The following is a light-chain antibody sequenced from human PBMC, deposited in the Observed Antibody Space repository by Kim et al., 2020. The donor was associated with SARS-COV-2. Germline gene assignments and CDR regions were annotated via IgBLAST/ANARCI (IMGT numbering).Light chain of an antibody. CDR2: DAS. V-gene: IGKV1D-13*01. CDR3: QQFNNPPFT. CDR1: QGISSA. Sequence: GDRVTITCRASQGISSALAWYQQKPGKAPKLLIYDASSLESGVPSRFSGSGSGTDFTLTISSLQPEDFATYYCQQFNNPPFTFGPGTKVDIK. J-gene: IGKJ3*01.